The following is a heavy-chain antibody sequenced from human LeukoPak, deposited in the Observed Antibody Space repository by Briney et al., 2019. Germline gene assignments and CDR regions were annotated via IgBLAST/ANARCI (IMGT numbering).Heavy chain of an antibody. CDR2: ITGSSSYI. D-gene: IGHD6-19*01. J-gene: IGHJ4*02. CDR3: ARDRSSGWYDY. CDR1: GFTFSTYS. Sequence: GGSLRLSCAAYGFTFSTYSMNWVRQAPGKGLEWVSSITGSSSYIYYADSMKGRFTISRDNAKNSLYLQMSSLRAEDTAVYYCARDRSSGWYDYWGQGTLVTVSS. V-gene: IGHV3-21*01.